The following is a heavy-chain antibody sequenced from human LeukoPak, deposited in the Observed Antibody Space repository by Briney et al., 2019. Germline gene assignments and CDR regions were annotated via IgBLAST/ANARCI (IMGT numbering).Heavy chain of an antibody. Sequence: GGSLRLSCAASGFTFTTYWMGWVRQAPGKGLEWVANIKQDGSEQYYVDSVKGRFTISRDNAKNSLSLQMNSLRAEDTAVYYCARPLMYYYGSETYFWSDPWGQGTLVTVSS. CDR3: ARPLMYYYGSETYFWSDP. CDR2: IKQDGSEQ. D-gene: IGHD3-10*01. J-gene: IGHJ5*02. V-gene: IGHV3-7*01. CDR1: GFTFTTYW.